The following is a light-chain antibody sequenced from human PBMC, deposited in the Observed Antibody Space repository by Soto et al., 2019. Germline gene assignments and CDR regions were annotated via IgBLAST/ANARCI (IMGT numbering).Light chain of an antibody. J-gene: IGKJ5*01. CDR2: EVS. V-gene: IGKV2D-29*02. CDR3: MQSTQLPPT. Sequence: DVVITQTPLSLSVAPVQPASISCNSLLHITGETFLFWYLQKPGQSPQLLVYEVSTRVSGVPDRFSGSGSGTDFTLEISRVETDDVGIYYCMQSTQLPPTFGQGTRLEIK. CDR1: SLLHITGETF.